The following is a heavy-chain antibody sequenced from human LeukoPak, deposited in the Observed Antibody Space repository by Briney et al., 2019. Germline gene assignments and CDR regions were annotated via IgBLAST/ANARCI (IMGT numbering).Heavy chain of an antibody. CDR3: ARDIDYGANWFDP. D-gene: IGHD4/OR15-4a*01. V-gene: IGHV1-69*04. J-gene: IGHJ5*02. CDR2: IIPILGIA. Sequence: SVKVSCKASGGTFSSYAISWVRQAPGQGLEWMGRIIPILGIANYAQKFQGRVTITADKSTSTAYMELSSLRSEDTAVYYCARDIDYGANWFDPWGQGTLVTVSS. CDR1: GGTFSSYA.